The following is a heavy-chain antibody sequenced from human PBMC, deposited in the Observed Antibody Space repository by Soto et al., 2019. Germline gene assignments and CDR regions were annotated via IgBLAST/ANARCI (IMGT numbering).Heavy chain of an antibody. Sequence: QVQLVQSGAEVKKPGASVQVSCKASGYTFTNYAMHWVRQAPGQRLEWMGWIIAGNGNTKYSQKFQGRVTITRDTSASTAYMELRSLRSADTAVYYCAREGYCSSTSCFDYWGQGTLVTVSS. CDR1: GYTFTNYA. V-gene: IGHV1-3*01. D-gene: IGHD2-2*01. J-gene: IGHJ4*02. CDR2: IIAGNGNT. CDR3: AREGYCSSTSCFDY.